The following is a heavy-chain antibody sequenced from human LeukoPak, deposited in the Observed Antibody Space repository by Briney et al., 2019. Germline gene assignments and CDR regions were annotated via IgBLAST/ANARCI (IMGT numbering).Heavy chain of an antibody. J-gene: IGHJ6*02. CDR3: ARASGTTGYYYYDMDV. Sequence: SETLSLTCAVYGGSFSGYYWSWIRQPPGKGLEWIGYIYYTGSTNYNPSLKSRVTISVDTSKNQFSLKLSSVTAADTAVYYCARASGTTGYYYYDMDVWGQGTTVTVSS. CDR2: IYYTGST. D-gene: IGHD1-7*01. CDR1: GGSFSGYY. V-gene: IGHV4-59*01.